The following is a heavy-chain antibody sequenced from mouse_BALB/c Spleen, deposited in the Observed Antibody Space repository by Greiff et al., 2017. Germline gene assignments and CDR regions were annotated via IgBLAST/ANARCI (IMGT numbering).Heavy chain of an antibody. Sequence: VQLQQPGAELVKPGASVKLSCKASGYTFTSYYMYWVKQRPGQGLEWIGGINPSNGGTNFNEKFKSKATLTVDKSSSTAYMQLSSLTSEDSAVYDCTRSIYEGARFAYWGQGTLVTVSA. CDR3: TRSIYEGARFAY. D-gene: IGHD2-3*01. CDR2: INPSNGGT. V-gene: IGHV1S81*02. J-gene: IGHJ3*01. CDR1: GYTFTSYY.